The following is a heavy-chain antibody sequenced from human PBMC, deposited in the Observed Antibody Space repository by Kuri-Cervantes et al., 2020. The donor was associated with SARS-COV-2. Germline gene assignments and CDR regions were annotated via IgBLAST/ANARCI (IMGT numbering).Heavy chain of an antibody. Sequence: GGSLRLSCAASGFTFSSYAMGWVRQAPGKGLVWVSRINPDGSYTNSADSVKGRFTLSRDNAKNMLFLQMSSLRAEDTAVYYCVRDGDHWNFDYWGQGTLVTVSS. CDR2: INPDGSYT. CDR1: GFTFSSYA. V-gene: IGHV3-74*01. D-gene: IGHD1-1*01. CDR3: VRDGDHWNFDY. J-gene: IGHJ4*02.